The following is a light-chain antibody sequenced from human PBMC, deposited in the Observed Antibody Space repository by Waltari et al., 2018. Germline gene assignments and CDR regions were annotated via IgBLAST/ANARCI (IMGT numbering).Light chain of an antibody. V-gene: IGLV3-1*01. J-gene: IGLJ2*01. CDR2: QDF. CDR3: QALDSSRNAVI. Sequence: SYELTQPPSVSVSPGQTATITCSGDNLEDTSVCWYQQRPGQSPLLVIFQDFKRPSGIPERFSGSNSGQTATLTISGTQAIDEADYYCQALDSSRNAVIFGGGTKLTVL. CDR1: NLEDTS.